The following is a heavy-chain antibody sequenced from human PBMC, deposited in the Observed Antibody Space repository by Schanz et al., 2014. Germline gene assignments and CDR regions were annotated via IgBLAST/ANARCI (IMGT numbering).Heavy chain of an antibody. J-gene: IGHJ6*02. CDR2: ISYHGSER. Sequence: VQLVESGGGVVQPGRSLRLSCAGSGFSFSDYGMHWVRQAPGRGLEWVAVISYHGSERYYADSVKGRFTISRDNSKNTLFLQVNSLKAEDTAVYYCAKDHFGHYDSSGCSDCYYYGMDVWGQGTTVTVSS. V-gene: IGHV3-30*18. CDR1: GFSFSDYG. CDR3: AKDHFGHYDSSGCSDCYYYGMDV. D-gene: IGHD3-22*01.